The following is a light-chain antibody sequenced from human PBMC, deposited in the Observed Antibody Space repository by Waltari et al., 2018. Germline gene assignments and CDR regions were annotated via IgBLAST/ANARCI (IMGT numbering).Light chain of an antibody. CDR2: EGS. V-gene: IGLV2-23*01. Sequence: QSALTQPAPVSGSPGQSITISCTGTSSYFGSSNLVPWYQQHPGKAPKLMIYEGSKRPSGVSNRFSGSKSGNTASLTISGLQAEDEADYYCCSYAGSSTWVFGGGTKLTVL. CDR3: CSYAGSSTWV. CDR1: SSYFGSSNL. J-gene: IGLJ3*02.